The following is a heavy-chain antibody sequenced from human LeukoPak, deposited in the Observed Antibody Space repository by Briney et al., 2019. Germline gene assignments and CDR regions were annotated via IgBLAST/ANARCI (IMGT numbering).Heavy chain of an antibody. J-gene: IGHJ4*02. CDR1: GGSISSGSYY. Sequence: SETLSLTCTVSGGSISSGSYYWSWIRQPAGKGLEWIGRIYTSGSTNYNPSLKSRVTISVDTSKNQFSLKLSSVTAADTAVYYCARGRYCSGGSCYWDFDYWGQGTLVTVSS. V-gene: IGHV4-61*02. CDR2: IYTSGST. CDR3: ARGRYCSGGSCYWDFDY. D-gene: IGHD2-15*01.